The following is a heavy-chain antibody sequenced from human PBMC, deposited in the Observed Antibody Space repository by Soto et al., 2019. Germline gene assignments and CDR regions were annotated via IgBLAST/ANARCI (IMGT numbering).Heavy chain of an antibody. CDR1: GGSISSGGYY. CDR2: IYYSGST. J-gene: IGHJ4*02. Sequence: PSETLSLTCTVSGGSISSGGYYWSWIRQHPGKGLEWIGYIYYSGSTYYNPSLKSRVTISVDTSKNQFSLKLSSVTAADTAVYYCARGEDSYFDDWGQGTLVTVSS. V-gene: IGHV4-31*03. CDR3: ARGEDSYFDD.